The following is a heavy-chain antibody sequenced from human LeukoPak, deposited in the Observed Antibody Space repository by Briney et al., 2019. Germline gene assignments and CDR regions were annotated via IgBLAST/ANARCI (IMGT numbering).Heavy chain of an antibody. CDR1: GFTFSSYG. J-gene: IGHJ4*02. CDR2: IWFDGSNK. Sequence: PGRSLRLSCAASGFTFSSYGMHWVRQAPGKGLEWVALIWFDGSNKCYADSMKGRFTISRDNSKNTLYLQMNSLRAEDTAVYFCARDLGYYDSSAQGCFDYWGQGTLVTVSS. D-gene: IGHD3-22*01. CDR3: ARDLGYYDSSAQGCFDY. V-gene: IGHV3-33*01.